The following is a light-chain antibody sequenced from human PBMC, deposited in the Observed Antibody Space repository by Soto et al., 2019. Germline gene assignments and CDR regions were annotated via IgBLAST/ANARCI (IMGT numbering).Light chain of an antibody. Sequence: QSALTQPASGSGFPGQSITISCTGTSSDVGGYNYVSWYQQHPGKAPKLMIYDVNNRPSGVSDRFSGSKSGNTASLTISGLQAEDEADYFCSSYTSSNTLYVLGAGTKVTVL. CDR3: SSYTSSNTLYV. V-gene: IGLV2-14*01. CDR1: SSDVGGYNY. J-gene: IGLJ1*01. CDR2: DVN.